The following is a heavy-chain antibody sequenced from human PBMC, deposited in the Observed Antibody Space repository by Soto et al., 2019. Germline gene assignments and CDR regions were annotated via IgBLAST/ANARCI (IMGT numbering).Heavy chain of an antibody. CDR2: ISTSGSTT. CDR1: GFTFSPFG. J-gene: IGHJ4*02. Sequence: EVNLEESGGGLVQPGGSLRLSCATSGFTFSPFGMYWVRQAPGKGLEWVSYISTSGSTTFYAASVKGRFTVSRNNAKNSLFLHLNSLRVEDTAGYYCARDQHIEDAGRLEPVLRYFDYWGQGNLVTVSS. D-gene: IGHD2-21*01. V-gene: IGHV3-48*01. CDR3: ARDQHIEDAGRLEPVLRYFDY.